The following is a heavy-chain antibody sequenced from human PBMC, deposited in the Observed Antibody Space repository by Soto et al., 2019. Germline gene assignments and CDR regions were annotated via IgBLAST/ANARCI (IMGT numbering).Heavy chain of an antibody. V-gene: IGHV4-59*01. CDR3: AREKYYYDSSGYPYPHYFDY. Sequence: LSETLSLTCPVSGGSISSYYWSWIRQPPGKGLEWIGYIYYSGSTNYNPSLKSRVTISVDTSKNQFSLKLSSVTAADTAVYYCAREKYYYDSSGYPYPHYFDYWGQGTLVTVSS. D-gene: IGHD3-22*01. CDR2: IYYSGST. J-gene: IGHJ4*02. CDR1: GGSISSYY.